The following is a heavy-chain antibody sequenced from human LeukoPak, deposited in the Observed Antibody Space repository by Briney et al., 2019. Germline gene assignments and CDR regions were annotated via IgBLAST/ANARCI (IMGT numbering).Heavy chain of an antibody. Sequence: PSETLSLTCPVSGVSISTYYWSWIRQPPGKGLEWIGYIYYSGNTNYNPSLKSRVTISVDTSENQFSLKLSSVTAADTAVYYCARAYTSWSFDYWGQGTLVTVSS. CDR2: IYYSGNT. J-gene: IGHJ4*02. CDR3: ARAYTSWSFDY. V-gene: IGHV4-59*01. CDR1: GVSISTYY. D-gene: IGHD2-2*02.